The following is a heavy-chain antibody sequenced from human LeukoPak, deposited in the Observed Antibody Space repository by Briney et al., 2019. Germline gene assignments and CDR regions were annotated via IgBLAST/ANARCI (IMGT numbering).Heavy chain of an antibody. Sequence: PSQTLSLTCAIPGDSVSSNSAVWNWIRQSPSRGLEWLGKTYYRSKWRDDSAVSVRGRVTITPDTSKNQFSLQLSSVTPEDTAVYYCARSGRYTFDYWGQGILVTVSS. J-gene: IGHJ4*02. CDR3: ARSGRYTFDY. V-gene: IGHV6-1*01. CDR2: TYYRSKWRD. CDR1: GDSVSSNSAV. D-gene: IGHD1-26*01.